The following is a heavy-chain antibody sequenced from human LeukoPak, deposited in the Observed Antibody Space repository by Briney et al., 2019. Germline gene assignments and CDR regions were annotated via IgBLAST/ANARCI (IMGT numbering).Heavy chain of an antibody. J-gene: IGHJ5*02. V-gene: IGHV1-18*01. CDR2: ISAYNGNT. CDR1: GYTFTSYG. Sequence: ASVKVSCKPSGYTFTSYGIRWVRPAPGQGLAWMGWISAYNGNTNYAQKLQGRVTMTTDTSTSTAYMELRSLRSDDTAVYYCARDGGGGNHWFDPWGQGTLVTVSS. D-gene: IGHD1-26*01. CDR3: ARDGGGGNHWFDP.